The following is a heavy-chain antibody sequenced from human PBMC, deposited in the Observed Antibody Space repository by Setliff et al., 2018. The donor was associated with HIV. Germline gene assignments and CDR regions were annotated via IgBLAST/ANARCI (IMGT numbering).Heavy chain of an antibody. V-gene: IGHV1-18*01. CDR2: ISTYNDNI. Sequence: ASVKVSCKASGYTFSSYGISWVRQAPGQGLEWMGWISTYNDNIKYAQNLQGRVTMTTDSSTSTAYMELRSLRSDDTAVYYCARASQYLDVSRGYYIDVWGKGTTVTVSS. CDR1: GYTFSSYG. CDR3: ARASQYLDVSRGYYIDV. D-gene: IGHD3-10*02. J-gene: IGHJ6*03.